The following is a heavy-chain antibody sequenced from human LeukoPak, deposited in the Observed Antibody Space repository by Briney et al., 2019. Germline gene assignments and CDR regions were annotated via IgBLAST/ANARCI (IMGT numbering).Heavy chain of an antibody. V-gene: IGHV3-64*01. CDR1: GFTFYTYG. D-gene: IGHD6-13*01. CDR3: ARGAQLTDH. J-gene: IGHJ5*02. Sequence: GGSLRLSCAASGFTFYTYGMHWVRQAPGKGLEYVSGIGPDGGATYYTNSVKGRFTISRDNTKYMLYLQMGSLTADDMAVYYCARGAQLTDHWGQGTLVTVSS. CDR2: IGPDGGAT.